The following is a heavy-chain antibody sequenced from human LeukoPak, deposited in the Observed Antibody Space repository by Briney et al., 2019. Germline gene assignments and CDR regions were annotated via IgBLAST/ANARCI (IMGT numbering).Heavy chain of an antibody. D-gene: IGHD3-22*01. CDR1: GGSISSGGYY. CDR2: IYYSGST. Sequence: KASETLSLTCTVSGGSISSGGYYWSWIRQHLGKGLEWIGYIYYSGSTYYNPSLKSRVTISVDTSKNQFSLKLSSVTAADTAVYYCARVPRPGYYDSSGYKDYWGQGTLVTVSS. V-gene: IGHV4-31*03. J-gene: IGHJ4*02. CDR3: ARVPRPGYYDSSGYKDY.